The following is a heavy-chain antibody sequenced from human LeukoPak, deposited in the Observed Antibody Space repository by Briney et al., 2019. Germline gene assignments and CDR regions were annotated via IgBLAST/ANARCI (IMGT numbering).Heavy chain of an antibody. CDR1: GGPINTDY. CDR2: IYYTGRT. Sequence: PSETLSLTCTVSGGPINTDYWNWIRQPPGKGLEWIGYIYYTGRTNYNPSFKSRLTISIDTSKSQFSLTLTSVTAADTAVYYCARAVGLTQGGTFDYWGQGTLVTVSS. V-gene: IGHV4-59*08. D-gene: IGHD1-1*01. CDR3: ARAVGLTQGGTFDY. J-gene: IGHJ4*02.